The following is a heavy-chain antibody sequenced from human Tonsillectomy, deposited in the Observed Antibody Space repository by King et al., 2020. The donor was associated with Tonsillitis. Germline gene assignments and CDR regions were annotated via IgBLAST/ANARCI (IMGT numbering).Heavy chain of an antibody. V-gene: IGHV4-59*08. Sequence: QLQESGPGLVKPSETLSLTCTVSGGSISSFYWSWIRQPPGKGLEWIGYSHYSGSTNYNPSLKSRVTISVDTSKNQFSLKLSSVTAADTAVYYCARHGYGYAYYHAMDVWGQGTAVTVSS. J-gene: IGHJ6*02. CDR1: GGSISSFY. CDR3: ARHGYGYAYYHAMDV. CDR2: SHYSGST. D-gene: IGHD5-18*01.